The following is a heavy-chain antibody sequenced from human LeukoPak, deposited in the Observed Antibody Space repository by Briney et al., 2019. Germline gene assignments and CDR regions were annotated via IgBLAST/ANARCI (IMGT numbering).Heavy chain of an antibody. V-gene: IGHV1-2*02. CDR3: ARTPIVVVVAATNNWFDP. D-gene: IGHD2-15*01. CDR1: GYTFTGYY. J-gene: IGHJ5*02. Sequence: GASVKVSCKASGYTFTGYYMHWVRQAPGQGVEWMGWINPNSGGTNYAQKFQGRVTMTRDTSISTAYMELSRLRADDTAVYYCARTPIVVVVAATNNWFDPWGQGTLVTVSS. CDR2: INPNSGGT.